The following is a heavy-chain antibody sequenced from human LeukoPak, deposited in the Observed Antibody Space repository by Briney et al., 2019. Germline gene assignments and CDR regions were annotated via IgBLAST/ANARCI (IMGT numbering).Heavy chain of an antibody. Sequence: GGSLRLSCAASGFTFSSYWMHWVRQAPGKGLVWVSRINSDGSSTSYADSVKGRFTISRDNAKNTLYLQMNSLRAEDTAVYYCASWAYGSGIKPFDYWGQGTLVTVSS. J-gene: IGHJ4*02. CDR3: ASWAYGSGIKPFDY. V-gene: IGHV3-74*01. D-gene: IGHD3-10*01. CDR2: INSDGSST. CDR1: GFTFSSYW.